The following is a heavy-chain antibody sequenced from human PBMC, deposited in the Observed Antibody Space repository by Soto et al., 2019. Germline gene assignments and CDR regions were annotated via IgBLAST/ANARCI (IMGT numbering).Heavy chain of an antibody. D-gene: IGHD3-10*01. V-gene: IGHV3-23*01. CDR2: FRTGGDDGTT. CDR3: AKKVNSGPGSQYFDY. J-gene: IGHJ4*02. CDR1: GFTFSSYS. Sequence: PGGSLRLSCAASGFTFSSYSMGWVRQAPGKGLEWVSGFRTGGDDGTTYYADSVKGRFTISRDNSKNTLFLQMNSLRVEDTAIYYCAKKVNSGPGSQYFDYWGQGTLVTV.